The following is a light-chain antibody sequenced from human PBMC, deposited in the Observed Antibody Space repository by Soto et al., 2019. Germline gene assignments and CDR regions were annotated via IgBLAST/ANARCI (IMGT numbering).Light chain of an antibody. CDR3: SSFTSSTTYV. V-gene: IGLV2-14*01. Sequence: QSALTQPAFVSASPGQSITIYCTGTSSDVGGYNYVSWYQQHPGKAPKLMIYDVSNRPSGVSGRFFGSKSGNTASLTISGLHAEDEADYYCSSFTSSTTYVFGTGTKLTVL. CDR1: SSDVGGYNY. CDR2: DVS. J-gene: IGLJ1*01.